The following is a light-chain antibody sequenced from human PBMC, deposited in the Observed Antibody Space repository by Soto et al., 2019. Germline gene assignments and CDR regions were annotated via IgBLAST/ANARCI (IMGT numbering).Light chain of an antibody. CDR3: TSYTISNSVV. V-gene: IGLV2-14*01. CDR1: SSDVGGYDY. CDR2: EVT. J-gene: IGLJ2*01. Sequence: HSVLTQPASVSGSPGQSITISCTGTSSDVGGYDYVSWYQQHPGKAPKLVIYEVTNRPSGVSNRFSGSKSGNTASLTISGLQAEDEADYCCTSYTISNSVVFGGGTKLTVL.